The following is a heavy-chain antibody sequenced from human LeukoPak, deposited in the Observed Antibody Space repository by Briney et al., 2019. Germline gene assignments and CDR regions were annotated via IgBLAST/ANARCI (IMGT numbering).Heavy chain of an antibody. CDR2: ISSGGTT. CDR3: AKDWASGNYFDY. CDR1: GFTIDSYA. V-gene: IGHV3-23*01. Sequence: PGGSLRLSCAASGFTIDSYAMSWVRQAPRKGLEWVSAISSGGTTYYADSVKGRFTISRDNSKSTLYLQMNSLSAEDTAVYYCAKDWASGNYFDYWGQGTLVTVSS. J-gene: IGHJ4*02. D-gene: IGHD1-14*01.